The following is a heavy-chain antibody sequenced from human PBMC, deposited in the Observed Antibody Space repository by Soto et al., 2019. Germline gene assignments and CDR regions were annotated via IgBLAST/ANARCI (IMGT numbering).Heavy chain of an antibody. Sequence: GGSLRLSCAASGFTFSSYWMHWVRQAPGKGLVWVSRINSDGSSTSYADSVKGRFTISRDNAKNTLYLQMNSLRAEDTAVYYCARGIAAAQGRNRFDTWGQGTLVTVSS. D-gene: IGHD6-13*01. CDR1: GFTFSSYW. J-gene: IGHJ5*02. CDR2: INSDGSST. CDR3: ARGIAAAQGRNRFDT. V-gene: IGHV3-74*01.